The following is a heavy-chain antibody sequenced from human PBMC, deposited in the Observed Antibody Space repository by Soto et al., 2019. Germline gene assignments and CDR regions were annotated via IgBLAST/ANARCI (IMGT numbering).Heavy chain of an antibody. CDR3: ARDGNFAFHGYSFGFDF. CDR1: GYRFTNFY. Sequence: QVQLVQSGAEVKKPGASVRVSCKASGYRFTNFYIHWVRQAPGQGLEWMGRMNLDTGGTTYAQKFQGRVTMTRDTSINTAYMEVTNLESDDTAIYYCARDGNFAFHGYSFGFDFWGQGTLVTVSS. V-gene: IGHV1-2*06. D-gene: IGHD5-18*01. CDR2: MNLDTGGT. J-gene: IGHJ4*02.